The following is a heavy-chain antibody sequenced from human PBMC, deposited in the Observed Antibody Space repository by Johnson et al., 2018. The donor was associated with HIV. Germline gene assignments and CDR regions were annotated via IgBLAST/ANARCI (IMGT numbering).Heavy chain of an antibody. CDR3: AREKWGACGVDAFDI. Sequence: QVQLVESGGGLVQPGGSLKLSCAASGFTFSDHWMYWVRQAPGKGLEWVSYISSSGSTIYYADSVKGRFTISRDNAKNSLYLQMNSLRAEDTAVYYCAREKWGACGVDAFDIWGQGTMVTVSS. J-gene: IGHJ3*02. CDR2: ISSSGSTI. CDR1: GFTFSDHW. V-gene: IGHV3-11*04. D-gene: IGHD3-16*01.